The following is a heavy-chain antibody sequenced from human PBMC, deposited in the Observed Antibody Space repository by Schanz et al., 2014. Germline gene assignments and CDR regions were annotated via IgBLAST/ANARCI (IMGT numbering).Heavy chain of an antibody. J-gene: IGHJ4*02. V-gene: IGHV4-38-2*02. D-gene: IGHD3-10*01. CDR1: GYSISSGYY. CDR3: ASPRYYFRTGSYPYFDY. CDR2: MHHTGNT. Sequence: QVQLQESRPRLVKPSETLSLTCNVSGYSISSGYYWGWIRQPPGKGLEWIASMHHTGNTYYNPSPQTRSSIQVDPPKNRVSPKLPSGPAADTAVYYCASPRYYFRTGSYPYFDYWGQGTLVLVSS.